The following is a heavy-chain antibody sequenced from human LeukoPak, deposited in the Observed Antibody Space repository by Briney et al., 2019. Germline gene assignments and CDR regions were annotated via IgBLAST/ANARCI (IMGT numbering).Heavy chain of an antibody. J-gene: IGHJ5*02. CDR1: GGSISSGDYY. Sequence: PSQTLSLTCTVSGGSISSGDYYWSWIRQPPGKGLEWIGYIYDSGSTFHYNPSLKSRVNISVDTSKNQFSLKLSSVTAADTAVYYCAREISSGSYYNPFDPWGQGTLVTVSS. D-gene: IGHD3-10*01. CDR2: IYDSGST. V-gene: IGHV4-30-4*08. CDR3: AREISSGSYYNPFDP.